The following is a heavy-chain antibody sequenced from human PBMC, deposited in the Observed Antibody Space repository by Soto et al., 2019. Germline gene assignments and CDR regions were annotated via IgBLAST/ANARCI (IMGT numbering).Heavy chain of an antibody. V-gene: IGHV3-11*01. CDR1: GFSFSDHY. Sequence: QVQLVESGGGLVKPGGSLRLSCGASGFSFSDHYMTWIRQAPGKGLEWVSYISGSGTTIYYTDSVKGRFTVSRDNAKNSVYLQMNSLRAEDTAVYYCARRQWLDPNSPFDYWGQGTLVTVSS. D-gene: IGHD6-19*01. J-gene: IGHJ4*02. CDR2: ISGSGTTI. CDR3: ARRQWLDPNSPFDY.